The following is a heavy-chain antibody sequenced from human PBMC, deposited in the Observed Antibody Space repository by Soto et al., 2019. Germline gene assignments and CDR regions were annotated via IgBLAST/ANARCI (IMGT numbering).Heavy chain of an antibody. CDR2: IIPVLGVT. D-gene: IGHD2-21*02. Sequence: QVQLVQSGAEVRKPGSSVEVSCMASGSTFSSYTVNWVRQAPGQGLEWIGRIIPVLGVTHYARRFQGRVTITADRSRNMSYREPTSRTAADTAVYYCARRRYCGVACCNKFYDGMDVWGQGTTVTVSS. V-gene: IGHV1-69*02. CDR3: ARRRYCGVACCNKFYDGMDV. J-gene: IGHJ6*02. CDR1: GSTFSSYT.